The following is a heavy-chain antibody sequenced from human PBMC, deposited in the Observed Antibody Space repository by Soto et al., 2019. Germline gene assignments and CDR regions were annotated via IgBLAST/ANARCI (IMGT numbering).Heavy chain of an antibody. D-gene: IGHD3-10*01. Sequence: QVQLHESGPGLVKPSETLSLTCSISGASIRDKYWSWLRQSAEKGLEFIWLISNGGTTIYNPSLTSRVTMSLDTSKTHFSLKLTAVTAADTAVYYCATKGDYGGWFDPWGQGTLVTVAS. J-gene: IGHJ5*02. CDR1: GASIRDKY. CDR2: ISNGGTT. CDR3: ATKGDYGGWFDP. V-gene: IGHV4-4*07.